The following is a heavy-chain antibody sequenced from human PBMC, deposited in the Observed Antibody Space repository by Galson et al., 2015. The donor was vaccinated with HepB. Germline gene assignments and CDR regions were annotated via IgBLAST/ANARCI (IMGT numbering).Heavy chain of an antibody. CDR3: ARDNIAPTTSGWGFDH. V-gene: IGHV3-7*03. CDR2: IKRDGGAN. J-gene: IGHJ4*02. D-gene: IGHD5-12*01. CDR1: GFTFSSYW. Sequence: SLRLSCAASGFTFSSYWMSWVRQAPGKGLEWVADIKRDGGANYAVDSVRGRFTISRDTVKNSLFLQMNSLRADDTAVYYCARDNIAPTTSGWGFDHWGQGTLVTVSS.